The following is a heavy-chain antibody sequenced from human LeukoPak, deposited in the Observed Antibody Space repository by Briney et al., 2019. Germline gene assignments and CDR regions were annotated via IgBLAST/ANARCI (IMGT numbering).Heavy chain of an antibody. CDR1: GYSMSSGYY. D-gene: IGHD2-15*01. CDR3: ARTTEGYCRGRSCYSYYYYMDV. J-gene: IGHJ6*03. CDR2: IFHSGNS. Sequence: KASETLSLTCTVSGYSMSSGYYWGWIRQPPGKGLQWIGSIFHSGNSYYNPSLKSRVTISVDTSKNQFSLKVNSVTAADAAVYYCARTTEGYCRGRSCYSYYYYMDVWGKGTPVTVSS. V-gene: IGHV4-38-2*02.